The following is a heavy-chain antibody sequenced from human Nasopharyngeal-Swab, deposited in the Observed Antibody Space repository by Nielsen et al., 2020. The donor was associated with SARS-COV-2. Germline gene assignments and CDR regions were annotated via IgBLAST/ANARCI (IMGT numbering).Heavy chain of an antibody. CDR3: ARHHLPDCGGDCYSDNYDAFDI. V-gene: IGHV5-51*01. J-gene: IGHJ3*02. CDR2: IYPGDSDT. D-gene: IGHD2-21*02. Sequence: VRQMPGKGLEWMGIIYPGDSDTRYSPSFQGQVTISADKSISTAYLQWSSLKASDTAMYYCARHHLPDCGGDCYSDNYDAFDIWGQGTMVTVSS.